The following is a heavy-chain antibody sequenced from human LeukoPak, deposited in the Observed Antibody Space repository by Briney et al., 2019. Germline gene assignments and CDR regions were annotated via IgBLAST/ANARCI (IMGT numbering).Heavy chain of an antibody. CDR1: GGTIGGSSYY. CDR3: SRGGYCSGGSCYPDDVFDI. CDR2: IYYSGST. D-gene: IGHD2-15*01. Sequence: PSETLSLTCTVSGGTIGGSSYYWGWIRQPPGKGLEWIGSIYYSGSTYYNPSLKSRVTISVDTSKNQFSLRLSSVIAADTAVYYCSRGGYCSGGSCYPDDVFDIWGQGTMVTVSS. V-gene: IGHV4-39*01. J-gene: IGHJ3*02.